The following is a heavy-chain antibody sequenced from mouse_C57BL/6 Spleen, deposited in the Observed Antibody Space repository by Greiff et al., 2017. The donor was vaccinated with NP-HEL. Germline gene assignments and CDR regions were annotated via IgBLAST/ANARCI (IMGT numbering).Heavy chain of an antibody. D-gene: IGHD1-1*01. J-gene: IGHJ4*01. V-gene: IGHV5-4*03. CDR3: ARGNYGSSYAMDY. CDR1: GFTFSSYA. CDR2: ISDGGSYT. Sequence: EVKLVESGGGLVKPGGSLKLSCAASGFTFSSYAMSWVRQTPEKRLEWVATISDGGSYTYYPDNVKGRFTISRDNAKNNLYLQMSHLKSEDTAMYYCARGNYGSSYAMDYWGQGTSVTVSS.